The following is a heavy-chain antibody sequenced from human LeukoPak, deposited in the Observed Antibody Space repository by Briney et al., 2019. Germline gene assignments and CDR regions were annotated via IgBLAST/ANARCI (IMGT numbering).Heavy chain of an antibody. D-gene: IGHD5-18*01. CDR1: GFTFSSYG. V-gene: IGHV3-30*03. J-gene: IGHJ4*02. CDR2: ISYDGRDK. Sequence: PGGSLRLSCAASGFTFSSYGMHWVRQAPGKGLDWVAVISYDGRDKYYADSVKGRFTISRDNSKNTLYLQMNSLRAEDTAVYYCAQGGRGYSYQWGQGTLVTVST. CDR3: AQGGRGYSYQ.